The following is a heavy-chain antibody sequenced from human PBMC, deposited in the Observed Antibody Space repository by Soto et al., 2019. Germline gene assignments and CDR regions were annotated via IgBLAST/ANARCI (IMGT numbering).Heavy chain of an antibody. CDR3: ARGWTYSSGWYSGCYYGMDV. Sequence: PSETLSLTCAVYGGSFSGYYWSWIRQPPGKGLEWIGEINHSGSTNYNPSLKSRVTISVDTSKNQFSLKLSSVTAADTAVYYCARGWTYSSGWYSGCYYGMDVWGQGTTVTVSS. V-gene: IGHV4-34*01. J-gene: IGHJ6*02. CDR1: GGSFSGYY. D-gene: IGHD6-19*01. CDR2: INHSGST.